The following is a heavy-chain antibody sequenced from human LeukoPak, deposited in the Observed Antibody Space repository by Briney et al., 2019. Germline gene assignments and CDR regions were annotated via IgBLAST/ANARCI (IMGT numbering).Heavy chain of an antibody. CDR3: ANTMYSSAWSPFDY. D-gene: IGHD6-19*01. CDR1: TFTFSSYG. Sequence: PGGSLRLSCAASTFTFSSYGMHWVRQAPGKGLEWVAFIQYDGNKRYYADSVKGRFTISRDNSKNTLYLQMNGLRPEDTAIYYCANTMYSSAWSPFDYWGRGTLVTVSS. V-gene: IGHV3-30*02. CDR2: IQYDGNKR. J-gene: IGHJ4*02.